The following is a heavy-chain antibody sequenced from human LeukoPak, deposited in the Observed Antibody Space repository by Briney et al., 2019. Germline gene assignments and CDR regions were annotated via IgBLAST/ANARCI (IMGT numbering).Heavy chain of an antibody. Sequence: ASVKVSCKASGYTFTSYAMHWVRQAPGQRLEWMGWINAGNGNTKYSQKFQGRVTITRDTSASTAYMELSSLRSEDTAVYYCARDLDVGLLWFGANWFDPWGQGTLVTVSS. CDR1: GYTFTSYA. V-gene: IGHV1-3*01. J-gene: IGHJ5*02. D-gene: IGHD3-10*01. CDR3: ARDLDVGLLWFGANWFDP. CDR2: INAGNGNT.